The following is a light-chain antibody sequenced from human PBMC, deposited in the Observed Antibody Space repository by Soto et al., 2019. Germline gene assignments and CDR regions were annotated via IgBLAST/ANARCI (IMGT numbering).Light chain of an antibody. CDR3: VQFSNFPRT. V-gene: IGKV2-24*01. Sequence: DIVLTQTPLSSPVTLGQPASISCRSSQSLVYSDGNTYLSWLQQRPGQPPRLLIYQVSNRFSGVPDRFSGSGAGTYFTLKISRVEAEDVGVYYCVQFSNFPRTFGQWTKVEIK. CDR1: QSLVYSDGNTY. CDR2: QVS. J-gene: IGKJ1*01.